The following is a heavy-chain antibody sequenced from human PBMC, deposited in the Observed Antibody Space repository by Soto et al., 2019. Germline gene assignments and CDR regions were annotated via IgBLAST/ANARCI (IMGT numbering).Heavy chain of an antibody. D-gene: IGHD2-21*02. CDR2: IYYSGST. CDR3: ARQRTSVVTKPYFDS. J-gene: IGHJ4*02. CDR1: GDSINNRSYY. Sequence: SETLSLTCTVTGDSINNRSYYWGWIRQPPGKGLEWIGSIYYSGSTYNNPSLKSRVSMSVDTSKNQFSLKLRSVTAAATALYYCARQRTSVVTKPYFDSGGQGSLVTVSS. V-gene: IGHV4-39*01.